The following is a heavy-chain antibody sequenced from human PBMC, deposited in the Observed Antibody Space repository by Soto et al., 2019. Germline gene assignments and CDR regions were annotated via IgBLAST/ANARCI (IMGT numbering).Heavy chain of an antibody. J-gene: IGHJ4*02. Sequence: EVQLVESGGGMVQPGGSLRLSCVASGFTFRNFWMSWVHQAPGKGLEYVANIKEDGSGQDYVDSVKGRFTISRDNAKNSLFLQMSSLTVEDTAVYYCARGGNWVDYWGQGTLVTVSS. CDR1: GFTFRNFW. V-gene: IGHV3-7*03. CDR3: ARGGNWVDY. CDR2: IKEDGSGQ. D-gene: IGHD1-1*01.